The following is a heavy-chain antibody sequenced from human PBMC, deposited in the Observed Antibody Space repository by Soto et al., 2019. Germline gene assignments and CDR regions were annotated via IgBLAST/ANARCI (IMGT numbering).Heavy chain of an antibody. CDR1: GFTFSHYG. CDR3: ARYSGKYQGPIDY. J-gene: IGHJ4*02. Sequence: QVQLVESGGGVVQPGRSLRLSCAASGFTFSHYGIHWVRQAPGKGLEWLAVISYDGSNKHYADSVKGRFTVSSDNSNNTLYLQMNSLRAEETAVYFCARYSGKYQGPIDYWGQGTLVTVSS. D-gene: IGHD1-26*01. V-gene: IGHV3-30*03. CDR2: ISYDGSNK.